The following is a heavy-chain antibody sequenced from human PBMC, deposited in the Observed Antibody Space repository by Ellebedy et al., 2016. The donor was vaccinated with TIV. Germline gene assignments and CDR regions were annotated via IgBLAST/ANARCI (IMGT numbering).Heavy chain of an antibody. D-gene: IGHD1-14*01. V-gene: IGHV4-39*01. J-gene: IGHJ6*02. Sequence: MPGGSLRLSCTVSGGSISSSSYYWGWIRQPPGKGLEWIGSIYYSGSTYYNPSLKSRVTISVDTSKNQFSLKLSSVTAADTAVYYCASTEDTPYYYGMDVWGQGTTVTVSS. CDR3: ASTEDTPYYYGMDV. CDR1: GGSISSSSYY. CDR2: IYYSGST.